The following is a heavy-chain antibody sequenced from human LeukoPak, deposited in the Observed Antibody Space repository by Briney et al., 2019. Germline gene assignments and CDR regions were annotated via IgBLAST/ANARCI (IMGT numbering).Heavy chain of an antibody. CDR2: IYTSGST. CDR1: VGSISSYY. V-gene: IGHV4-4*07. D-gene: IGHD3-10*01. J-gene: IGHJ6*03. Sequence: PSETLSLTCTVSVGSISSYYWSWIRQPAGKGLEWIGRIYTSGSTNYNPSLKSRVTMSVDTSKNQFSLKLSSETAADTAVYYCARTVGDGSGSYLYYYYYMDVWGKGTTVTVSS. CDR3: ARTVGDGSGSYLYYYYYMDV.